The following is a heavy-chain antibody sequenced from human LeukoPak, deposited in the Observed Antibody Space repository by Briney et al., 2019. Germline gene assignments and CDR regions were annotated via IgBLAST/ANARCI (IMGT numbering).Heavy chain of an antibody. CDR3: ARDVGSGSYDYYYYYGMDV. J-gene: IGHJ6*02. Sequence: SETLSLTCTVSGGSTSSYCWSWIRQPAGKGLEWIGRIYTSGSTNYNPSLKSRVTMSVDTSKNQFSLKLSSVTAADTAVYYCARDVGSGSYDYYYYYGMDVWGQGTTVTVSS. V-gene: IGHV4-4*07. D-gene: IGHD3-10*01. CDR2: IYTSGST. CDR1: GGSTSSYC.